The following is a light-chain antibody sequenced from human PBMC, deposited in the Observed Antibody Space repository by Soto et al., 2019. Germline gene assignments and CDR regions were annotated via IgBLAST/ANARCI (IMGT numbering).Light chain of an antibody. CDR2: GAS. V-gene: IGKV3-15*01. CDR1: QSVSSD. J-gene: IGKJ1*01. Sequence: EIVMTQSPATLSVSPGERATLSCRASQSVSSDLAWYHQKPGQAPRLLIYGASTRATGIPARFIGSGSGTEFTLTINSLQSGDFAVYYCQQYNNWPRTFGQGTKVDI. CDR3: QQYNNWPRT.